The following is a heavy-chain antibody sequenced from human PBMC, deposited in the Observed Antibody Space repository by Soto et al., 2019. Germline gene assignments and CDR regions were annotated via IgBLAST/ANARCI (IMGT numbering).Heavy chain of an antibody. CDR3: ARDLCPLGSGSPCPTFGMDL. J-gene: IGHJ6*02. Sequence: QVQLVQSGAEVKPPGASVKVSCKASGYTFTGHYMHWVRQVSGRRLEFLGWLKPDNGGTYYAPQFQGRVTCTRYTSSTTAYMEMSGLHSDDTAVYFCARDLCPLGSGSPCPTFGMDLWGQGTTVAVSS. CDR1: GYTFTGHY. V-gene: IGHV1-2*02. D-gene: IGHD3-10*01. CDR2: LKPDNGGT.